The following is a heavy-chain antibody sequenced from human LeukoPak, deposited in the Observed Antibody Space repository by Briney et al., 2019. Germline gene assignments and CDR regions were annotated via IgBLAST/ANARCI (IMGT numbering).Heavy chain of an antibody. Sequence: GGSLRLSCAASGFTFSNYAMHWVRQAPGKGLEWVAVISYDGSNKYYADSVKGRFTISRDNSKSTLYLQMNSPRAEDTAVYYCAKDSSSFYFDYWGQGTLVTVSS. CDR2: ISYDGSNK. CDR3: AKDSSSFYFDY. D-gene: IGHD6-13*01. J-gene: IGHJ4*02. CDR1: GFTFSNYA. V-gene: IGHV3-30-3*01.